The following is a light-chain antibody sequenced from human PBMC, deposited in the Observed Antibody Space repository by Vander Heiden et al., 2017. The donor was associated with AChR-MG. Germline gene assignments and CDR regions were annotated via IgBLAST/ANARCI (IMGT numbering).Light chain of an antibody. V-gene: IGKV3-20*01. J-gene: IGKJ2*01. Sequence: EIVLTQSPGTLSLSPGERATLSCRASQSVSSSYLAWYQQKPGQAPRLLVYGASTRASGIPDRFSGSGSGTDFTLTISRLEPEDFAVYYCQQYGTTFGQGTKLEMK. CDR3: QQYGTT. CDR2: GAS. CDR1: QSVSSSY.